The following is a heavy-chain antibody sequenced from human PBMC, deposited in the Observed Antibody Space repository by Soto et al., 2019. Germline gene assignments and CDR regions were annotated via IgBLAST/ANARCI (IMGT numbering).Heavy chain of an antibody. CDR1: GYPFSKYG. CDR2: IKPDNGDT. CDR3: ATSYDSGFDP. J-gene: IGHJ5*02. Sequence: QLQLVQSGAEVERPGASVRVSCKAYGYPFSKYGISWIRQAPGQGLEWMGWIKPDNGDTNYAQKFQGRVTMTTDTSSNTAYMELRRLRSDDTAVYYCATSYDSGFDPWGQGNLVSVSS. V-gene: IGHV1-18*04. D-gene: IGHD5-12*01.